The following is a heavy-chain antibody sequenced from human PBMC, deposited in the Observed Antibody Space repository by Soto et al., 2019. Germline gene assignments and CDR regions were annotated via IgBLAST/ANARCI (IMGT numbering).Heavy chain of an antibody. V-gene: IGHV1-18*01. CDR1: GYTFTSYG. CDR2: ISAYNGNT. D-gene: IGHD6-13*01. Sequence: QVQLVQSGAEVKKPGASVKVCCKASGYTFTSYGISWVRQAPGQGLEWMGWISAYNGNTNYAQKLQGRVTMTPHTSASTAYMELRSLRSDDTAVYYCARDIAEEQQLSPFDYWGQGTLVTVSS. J-gene: IGHJ4*02. CDR3: ARDIAEEQQLSPFDY.